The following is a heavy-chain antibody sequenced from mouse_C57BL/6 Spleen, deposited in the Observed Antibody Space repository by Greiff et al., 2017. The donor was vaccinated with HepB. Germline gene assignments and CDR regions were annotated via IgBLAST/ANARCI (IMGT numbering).Heavy chain of an antibody. V-gene: IGHV5-6*01. D-gene: IGHD4-1*01. CDR3: ARRLPLTGTAFDY. Sequence: EVQVVESGGDLVKPGGSLKLSCAASGFTFSSYGMSWVRQTPDKRLEWVATISSGGSYTYYPDSVKGRFTISRDNAKNTLYLQMSSLKSEDTAMYYCARRLPLTGTAFDYWGQGTTLTVSS. CDR2: ISSGGSYT. CDR1: GFTFSSYG. J-gene: IGHJ2*01.